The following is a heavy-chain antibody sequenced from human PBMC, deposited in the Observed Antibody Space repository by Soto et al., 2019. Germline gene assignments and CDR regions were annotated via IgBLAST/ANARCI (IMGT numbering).Heavy chain of an antibody. CDR2: ISGIRDYI. V-gene: IGHV3-21*06. Sequence: GGSLRLSCAASGFTFSYYALHWVRRAPGKGLEWVSSISGIRDYIRYADSVKGRFTISRDNAKASLYLQMNSLTAEDTAVYYCAREGVHNYNEYYFDYWGQGTLVTVS. D-gene: IGHD3-22*01. J-gene: IGHJ4*02. CDR1: GFTFSYYA. CDR3: AREGVHNYNEYYFDY.